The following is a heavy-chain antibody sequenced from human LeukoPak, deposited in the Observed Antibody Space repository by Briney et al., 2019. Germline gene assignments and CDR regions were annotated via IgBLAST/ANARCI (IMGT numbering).Heavy chain of an antibody. V-gene: IGHV3-21*04. CDR2: ISSSSSYI. CDR1: GFTFSSYS. Sequence: KPGGSLRLSCAASGFTFSSYSMNWVRQAPGKGLEWVSSISSSSSYIYYADSVKGRFTISRDNAKNSLYLQMNSLRAEDTAVYYCARARNWNYYFDYWGQGTLVTVSS. D-gene: IGHD1-7*01. J-gene: IGHJ4*02. CDR3: ARARNWNYYFDY.